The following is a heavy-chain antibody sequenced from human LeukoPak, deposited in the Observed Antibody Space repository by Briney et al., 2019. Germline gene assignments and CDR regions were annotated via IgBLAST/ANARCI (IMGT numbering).Heavy chain of an antibody. CDR1: GGSFSGYY. V-gene: IGHV4-34*01. D-gene: IGHD3-22*01. CDR3: ARGLSGYPNWFDP. Sequence: PSETLSLTCAVYGGSFSGYYWSWIRQPPGKGLEWIGEINHSGSTNYNPSLKSRVTISVDTSKNQFSLKLSSVTAADTAVYYCARGLSGYPNWFDPGGQGTLVTVSS. J-gene: IGHJ5*02. CDR2: INHSGST.